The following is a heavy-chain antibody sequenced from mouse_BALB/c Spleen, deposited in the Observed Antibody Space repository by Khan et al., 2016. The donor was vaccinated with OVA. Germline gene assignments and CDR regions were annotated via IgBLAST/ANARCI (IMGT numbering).Heavy chain of an antibody. V-gene: IGHV14-3*02. Sequence: EVQLQQSGAGLVTSWPTLKLSCTASGLNLKNTDMHWLQQSPEQGLEWLGRIDAHNGTTKYDPKFQGKATITADTSSNTAYLRISSLTSEDTAVYYCARMARKWGQGTTLTVSS. CDR1: GLNLKNTD. CDR2: IDAHNGTT. CDR3: ARMARK. J-gene: IGHJ2*01.